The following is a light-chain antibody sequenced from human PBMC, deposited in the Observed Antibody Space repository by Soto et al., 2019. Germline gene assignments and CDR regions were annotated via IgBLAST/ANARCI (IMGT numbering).Light chain of an antibody. J-gene: IGKJ5*01. CDR2: EAS. Sequence: EIVLTQSPAALSLSPGERATLSCRASQSVSSYFAWYQQKPGQAPRLLIYEASNRATGIPARFSGSGSGTDFTLTISSLEPEDVAVYYCQQRSNWPPITFSQGTRLEIK. V-gene: IGKV3-11*01. CDR3: QQRSNWPPIT. CDR1: QSVSSY.